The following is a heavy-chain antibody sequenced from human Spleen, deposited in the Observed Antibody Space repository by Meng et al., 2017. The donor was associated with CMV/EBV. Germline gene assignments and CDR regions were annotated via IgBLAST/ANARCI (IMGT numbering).Heavy chain of an antibody. CDR3: AKILPDV. J-gene: IGHJ6*02. Sequence: ETLSLTCAASGFTFSSYAMSWVRQAPGKGLEWVSAISGSGGSTYYADSVKGRFTISRDDSKNTLYLQMNSLRAEDTAIYYCAKILPDVWGQGTTVTVS. CDR1: GFTFSSYA. V-gene: IGHV3-23*01. CDR2: ISGSGGST.